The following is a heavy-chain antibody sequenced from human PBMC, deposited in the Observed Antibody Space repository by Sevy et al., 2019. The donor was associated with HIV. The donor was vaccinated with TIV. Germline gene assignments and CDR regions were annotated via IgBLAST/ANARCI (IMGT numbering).Heavy chain of an antibody. D-gene: IGHD6-13*01. CDR1: GFTFSNYG. CDR3: ANSRGRFDGSSWIYYYYGMDV. V-gene: IGHV3-30*18. J-gene: IGHJ6*02. Sequence: GESLKISCAASGFTFSNYGMHWVRQAPGKGLEWVALISNDGSDKNYVDSVKGRFTISRDNSKVTLYLQTNSLRAEDTAVYYCANSRGRFDGSSWIYYYYGMDVWGQGTTVTVSS. CDR2: ISNDGSDK.